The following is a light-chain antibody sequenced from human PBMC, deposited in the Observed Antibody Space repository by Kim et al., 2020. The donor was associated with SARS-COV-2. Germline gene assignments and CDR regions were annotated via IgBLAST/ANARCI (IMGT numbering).Light chain of an antibody. CDR3: QAWDSGTHYV. Sequence: SYELTQPPSVSVSPGQTASITCSGDKLGDKYACWYQQKPGQSPVLVIYQDSKRPSGIPERFSGSNSGNTATLTISGTQAMDEADYYCQAWDSGTHYVFGTGTKVTVL. CDR1: KLGDKY. V-gene: IGLV3-1*01. CDR2: QDS. J-gene: IGLJ1*01.